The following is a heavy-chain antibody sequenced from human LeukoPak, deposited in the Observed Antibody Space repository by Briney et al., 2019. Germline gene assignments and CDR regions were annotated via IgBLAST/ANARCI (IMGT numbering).Heavy chain of an antibody. Sequence: ASVTVSCKVSGYTLTELSMHWVRQAPGQGLEWMGIINPSGGSTSYAQKFQGRVTMTRDTSTSTVYMELSSLRSEDTAVYYCARDRTYDFWSGPDYGMDVWGQGTTVTVSS. D-gene: IGHD3-3*01. CDR3: ARDRTYDFWSGPDYGMDV. J-gene: IGHJ6*02. V-gene: IGHV1-46*01. CDR1: GYTLTELS. CDR2: INPSGGST.